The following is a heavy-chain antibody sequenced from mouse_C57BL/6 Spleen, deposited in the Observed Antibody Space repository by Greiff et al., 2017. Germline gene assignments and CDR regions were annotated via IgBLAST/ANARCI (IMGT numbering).Heavy chain of an antibody. CDR3: ARGEGYDYPFDY. D-gene: IGHD2-4*01. J-gene: IGHJ2*01. Sequence: VQLQQPGAELVKPGASVKLSCKASGYTFTSYWMHWVKQRPGQGLEWIGMIHPNSGSTNYNEKFKSKATLTVDKSSSTAYMQLSSLTSEDSAVYYCARGEGYDYPFDYWGQGTTLTVSS. V-gene: IGHV1-64*01. CDR2: IHPNSGST. CDR1: GYTFTSYW.